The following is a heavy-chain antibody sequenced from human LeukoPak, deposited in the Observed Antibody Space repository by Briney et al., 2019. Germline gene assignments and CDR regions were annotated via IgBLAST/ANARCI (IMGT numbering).Heavy chain of an antibody. CDR3: AHRGIYGDPEI. Sequence: SGPTLVKPTQTLTLTCTFSGFSLSTSGVGVGWIRQPPGKALEWLALIYWNDDKRYSPSLKSRLTVTKDTSKNQVVLTMTNMDPVDTATYYCAHRGIYGDPEIWGQGTLVTVSS. V-gene: IGHV2-5*01. J-gene: IGHJ4*02. CDR1: GFSLSTSGVG. CDR2: IYWNDDK. D-gene: IGHD4-17*01.